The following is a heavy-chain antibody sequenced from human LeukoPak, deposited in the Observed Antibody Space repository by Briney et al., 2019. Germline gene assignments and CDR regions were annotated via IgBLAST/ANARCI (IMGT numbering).Heavy chain of an antibody. CDR3: AKDFFYCSRGQFDY. V-gene: IGHV3-23*01. J-gene: IGHJ4*02. D-gene: IGHD2-2*01. CDR2: ISVSVGST. Sequence: GGSLRLSCEASGFTFSSYAMSWVRQAPGKGLEWVSAISVSVGSTYYADSVKGRFTISRDNSKNTLYLQMNSLRAEDTAVYYCAKDFFYCSRGQFDYWGQGTLVTVSS. CDR1: GFTFSSYA.